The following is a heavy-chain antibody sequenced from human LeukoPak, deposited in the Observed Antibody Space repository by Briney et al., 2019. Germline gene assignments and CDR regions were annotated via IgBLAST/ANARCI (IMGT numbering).Heavy chain of an antibody. D-gene: IGHD4-23*01. J-gene: IGHJ4*02. CDR3: ARDGDYGGNYYFDY. CDR1: GFTFSSYG. Sequence: GGSLRLSCAASGFTFSSYGMHWVRQAPGKGLEWVAVIWYDGSNKYYADSVKGRFTISRDNSKNTLYLQMNSLRAEDTAVYYCARDGDYGGNYYFDYWGQGTLVTVSS. CDR2: IWYDGSNK. V-gene: IGHV3-33*01.